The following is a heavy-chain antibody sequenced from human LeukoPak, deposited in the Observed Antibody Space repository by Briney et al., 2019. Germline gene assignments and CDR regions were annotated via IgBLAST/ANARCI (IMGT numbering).Heavy chain of an antibody. J-gene: IGHJ4*02. CDR1: GYTFTSYD. V-gene: IGHV1-18*01. Sequence: ASVKVSCKASGYTFTSYDINWVRQATGQGLEWVGWISPNDGKTNYAQNLQGRVTMTTDTSTTTVYMEMRSLRSDDTAVYYCARGGYISGYDYWGQGTLVTVSS. CDR3: ARGGYISGYDY. D-gene: IGHD5-18*01. CDR2: ISPNDGKT.